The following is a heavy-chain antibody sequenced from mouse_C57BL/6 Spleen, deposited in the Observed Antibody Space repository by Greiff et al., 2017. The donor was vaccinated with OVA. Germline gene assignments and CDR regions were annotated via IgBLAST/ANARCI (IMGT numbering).Heavy chain of an antibody. V-gene: IGHV1-82*01. CDR2: IYPGDGDT. Sequence: VQLQQSGPELVKPGASVKISCKASGYAFSSSWMNWVKQRPGKGLEWIGRIYPGDGDTNYNGKFKGKATLTADKSSSTAYMQLSSLTSEDSAVYFCARGDYPWFAYWGQGTLVTVSA. D-gene: IGHD2-4*01. CDR3: ARGDYPWFAY. CDR1: GYAFSSSW. J-gene: IGHJ3*01.